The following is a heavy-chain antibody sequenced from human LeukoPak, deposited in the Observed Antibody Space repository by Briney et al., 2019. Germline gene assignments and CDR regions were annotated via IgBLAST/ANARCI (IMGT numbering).Heavy chain of an antibody. D-gene: IGHD3-22*01. CDR3: ADGLIYDSSGYYLGDY. CDR1: GFTFSSYA. V-gene: IGHV3-23*01. CDR2: ISGSGGST. Sequence: GESLRLSCAASGFTFSSYAMSWVRQAPGKGLEWVSAISGSGGSTYYADSVKGRFTISRDNSKNTLYLQMNSLRAEDTAVYYCADGLIYDSSGYYLGDYWGQGTLVTVSS. J-gene: IGHJ4*02.